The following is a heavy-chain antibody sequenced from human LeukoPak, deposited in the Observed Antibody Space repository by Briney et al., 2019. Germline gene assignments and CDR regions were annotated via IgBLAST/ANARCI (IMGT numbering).Heavy chain of an antibody. V-gene: IGHV1-69*06. CDR2: IIPIFGTA. Sequence: ASVKVSCKASGYTFTGYYMHWVRQAPGQGLKWMGGIIPIFGTANYARKFQGKVTITADKSTSTAYMELSSLRSEDTAVYYCARTYCGGDCYSSRGWFDTWGQGTLVTVSS. CDR1: GYTFTGYY. J-gene: IGHJ5*02. D-gene: IGHD2-21*02. CDR3: ARTYCGGDCYSSRGWFDT.